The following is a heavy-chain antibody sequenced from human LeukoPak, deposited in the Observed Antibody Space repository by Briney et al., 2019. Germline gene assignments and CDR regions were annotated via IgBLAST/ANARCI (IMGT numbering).Heavy chain of an antibody. CDR3: ERERRGGLSVSLGGLFASYYTYYYMDV. D-gene: IGHD3-16*01. J-gene: IGHJ6*03. CDR1: GYTFSKYY. V-gene: IGHV1-46*01. CDR2: INPSDGAT. Sequence: ASVKVSCKASGYTFSKYYIHWVRQAPGQGLEWMGMINPSDGATTYAPRFQGRVTMTRDMSTTTVYMDPRSLRSEDTAVYFCERERRGGLSVSLGGLFASYYTYYYMDVWGRGTTVTVSS.